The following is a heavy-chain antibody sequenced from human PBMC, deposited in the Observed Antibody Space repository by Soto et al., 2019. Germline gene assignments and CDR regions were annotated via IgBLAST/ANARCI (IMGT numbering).Heavy chain of an antibody. J-gene: IGHJ2*01. Sequence: EVQLLESGGGLVQPGGSLRLSCAASGFSFGIYSMGWVRQAPGKGLEWVSVISGSGDITYYADSVKGRFTISRDNSKNTLYLLMNSLRAEDTAGYYCAKNRRIGLTIDWYFDFWGRGTLVTVSS. CDR3: AKNRRIGLTIDWYFDF. CDR1: GFSFGIYS. CDR2: ISGSGDIT. V-gene: IGHV3-23*01. D-gene: IGHD3-9*01.